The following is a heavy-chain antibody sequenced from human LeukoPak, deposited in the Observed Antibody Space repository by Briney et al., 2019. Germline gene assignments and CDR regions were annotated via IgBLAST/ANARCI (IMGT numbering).Heavy chain of an antibody. Sequence: PGGSLRLSCAASGFTFSSYWMSWVRQAPGKGLEWVANIKQDGSEKYYVDSVKGRFTISRDNAENSLYLQMNSLRAEDTAVYYCARDSSGWHPAGIFDPWGQGTLVTVSS. D-gene: IGHD6-19*01. CDR2: IKQDGSEK. CDR3: ARDSSGWHPAGIFDP. V-gene: IGHV3-7*01. CDR1: GFTFSSYW. J-gene: IGHJ5*02.